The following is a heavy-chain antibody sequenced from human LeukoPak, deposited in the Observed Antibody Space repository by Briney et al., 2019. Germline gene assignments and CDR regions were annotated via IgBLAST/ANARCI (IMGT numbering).Heavy chain of an antibody. CDR2: ISRSGDTI. CDR1: GFPLSNHW. V-gene: IGHV3-11*01. J-gene: IGHJ4*02. CDR3: AGYHWNSGVVY. D-gene: IGHD1-7*01. Sequence: GGSLRLSCAASGFPLSNHWMTWVRQAPGQGLEWVSYISRSGDTIDYADSVKGRFSISRDNAKNSLYLQMNSLRAEDTAVYYCAGYHWNSGVVYWGQGTLVTVSS.